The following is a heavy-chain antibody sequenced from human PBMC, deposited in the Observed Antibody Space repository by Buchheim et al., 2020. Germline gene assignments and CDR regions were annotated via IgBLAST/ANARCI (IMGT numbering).Heavy chain of an antibody. J-gene: IGHJ5*02. Sequence: EVQLVESGGGLVQPGGSLRLSCAASGYRFSDYWMNWVRQAPGKGLEWVANIKQDGSDKYYVDSVKGRFTISRDNAKNSLYLQMNSLRPEDTAVYFCCYGGPKWFDPWGQGTL. CDR3: CYGGPKWFDP. CDR1: GYRFSDYW. CDR2: IKQDGSDK. V-gene: IGHV3-7*01. D-gene: IGHD2-2*01.